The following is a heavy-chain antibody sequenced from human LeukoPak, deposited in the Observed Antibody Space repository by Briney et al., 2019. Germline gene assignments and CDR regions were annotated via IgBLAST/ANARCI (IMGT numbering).Heavy chain of an antibody. CDR1: GFTFSGFA. CDR2: ISRSGEST. Sequence: GGSLRLSSAASGFTFSGFAMSWIRQAPGKGLEWVSSISRSGESTFYADSVRGRFTISRDNSKNTVSLKMESLRAEATALYYCAKDYPVGSIDGGGQGTLVTVSS. V-gene: IGHV3-23*01. D-gene: IGHD4-23*01. CDR3: AKDYPVGSIDG. J-gene: IGHJ4*02.